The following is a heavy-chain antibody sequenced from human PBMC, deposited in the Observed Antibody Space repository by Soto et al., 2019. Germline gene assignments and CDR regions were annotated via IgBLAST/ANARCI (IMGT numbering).Heavy chain of an antibody. V-gene: IGHV5-51*01. CDR1: GFAFTSYW. Sequence: PRESLKISCKGSGFAFTSYWIAWVRQMPGKGLEWMGIIYPGDSDSSYSPSFQGQVTISADKSINTAYLHWSSLKASDTAIYYCAKHEGYCSTTTCSNFDYWGQGTLVTVSS. CDR2: IYPGDSDS. D-gene: IGHD2-2*01. J-gene: IGHJ4*02. CDR3: AKHEGYCSTTTCSNFDY.